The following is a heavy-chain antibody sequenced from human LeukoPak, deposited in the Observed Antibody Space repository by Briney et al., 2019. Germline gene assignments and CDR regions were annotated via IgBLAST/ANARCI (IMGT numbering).Heavy chain of an antibody. CDR1: GFTFSSYA. CDR2: ISGSGGST. Sequence: PGGSLRLSCAASGFTFSSYAVSWVRQAPGKGLEWVSAISGSGGSTYYADSVKGRFTISRDNSKNTLYLQMNSLRAEDTAVYYCAKALRRYDSSGYYYDWFDPWGQGTLVTVSS. D-gene: IGHD3-22*01. CDR3: AKALRRYDSSGYYYDWFDP. J-gene: IGHJ5*02. V-gene: IGHV3-23*01.